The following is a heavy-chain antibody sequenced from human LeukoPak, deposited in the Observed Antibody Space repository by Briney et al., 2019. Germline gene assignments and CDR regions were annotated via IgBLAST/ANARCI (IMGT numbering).Heavy chain of an antibody. CDR2: IIPILGIA. V-gene: IGHV1-69*04. Sequence: ASVKVSCKASGGTFSSYAISWVRQAPGQGLEWMGRIIPILGIANYAQKFQGRVTITADKSTSTAYMELSSLRSEDTAVYYCAKENWGEGENYFDYWGQGTLVTVSS. D-gene: IGHD7-27*01. CDR3: AKENWGEGENYFDY. CDR1: GGTFSSYA. J-gene: IGHJ4*02.